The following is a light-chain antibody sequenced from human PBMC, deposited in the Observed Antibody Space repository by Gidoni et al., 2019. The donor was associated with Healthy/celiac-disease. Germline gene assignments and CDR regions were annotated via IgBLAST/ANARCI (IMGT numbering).Light chain of an antibody. Sequence: DIVMTQSPDSLAVSLGERATINCKSSQSVLYSSNNKNYLAWYQQKTGQPPKLLIYWASTRESGVPDRFSGSGSETDFTLTISSLQAEDVTVYYCQQYYSTPWTFXXXTKVEIK. CDR1: QSVLYSSNNKNY. CDR2: WAS. J-gene: IGKJ1*01. CDR3: QQYYSTPWT. V-gene: IGKV4-1*01.